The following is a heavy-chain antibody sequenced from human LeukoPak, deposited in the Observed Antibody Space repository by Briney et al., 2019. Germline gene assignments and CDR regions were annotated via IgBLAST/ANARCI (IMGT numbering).Heavy chain of an antibody. CDR1: GFTFSSYA. J-gene: IGHJ4*02. V-gene: IGHV3-23*01. D-gene: IGHD6-6*01. Sequence: PGGSLRLSCAASGFTFSSYAMSWVRQAPGKGLEGVSAISGSGGSTYYADSVKGRFTISRDNYKNTLYLQMNSLRTEDTAVYYCVIPARQGASLDYWGQGTLVTVSS. CDR3: VIPARQGASLDY. CDR2: ISGSGGST.